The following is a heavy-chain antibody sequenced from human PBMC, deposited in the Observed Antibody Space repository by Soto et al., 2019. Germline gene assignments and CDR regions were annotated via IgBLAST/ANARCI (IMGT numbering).Heavy chain of an antibody. CDR1: GYSFTNYW. J-gene: IGHJ4*02. CDR2: IYPGDSDT. V-gene: IGHV5-51*01. D-gene: IGHD1-20*01. Sequence: PGEPMKISCKGSGYSFTNYWIGWVRQMPGKGLEWMGIIYPGDSDTRYSPSFQGQVTISVDKSISTAYLQWRSLKASDSGMYYCARSRITGSTWTFDYWGQETLVTVSS. CDR3: ARSRITGSTWTFDY.